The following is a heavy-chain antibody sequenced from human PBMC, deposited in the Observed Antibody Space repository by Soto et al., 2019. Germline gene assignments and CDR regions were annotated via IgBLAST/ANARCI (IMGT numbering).Heavy chain of an antibody. CDR2: LSASGTT. Sequence: GGSLRLSCAASGFGFSSFAMSWVRQTPGQGLEWVSALSASGTTYYADSVRGRFIISRDNSKNTLFLQLNALRADDTAVYFCASVNSGWFFWGQGXLVTVSS. V-gene: IGHV3-23*01. J-gene: IGHJ4*02. D-gene: IGHD6-19*01. CDR1: GFGFSSFA. CDR3: ASVNSGWFF.